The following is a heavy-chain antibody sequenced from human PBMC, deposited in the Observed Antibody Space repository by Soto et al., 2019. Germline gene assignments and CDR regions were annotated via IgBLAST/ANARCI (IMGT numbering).Heavy chain of an antibody. CDR1: GYTFTYFG. V-gene: IGHV1-18*01. J-gene: IGHJ5*02. D-gene: IGHD2-8*01. CDR3: ARVIRGVEAWFDP. Sequence: ASVKVSCKASGYTFTYFGVTWVRRAPGQGLEWMGWISAYTDTPNYAQKFQGRVTMTIDTSTSTAYMDLRSLTSDDTAVYYCARVIRGVEAWFDPWGQGTLVTVSA. CDR2: ISAYTDTP.